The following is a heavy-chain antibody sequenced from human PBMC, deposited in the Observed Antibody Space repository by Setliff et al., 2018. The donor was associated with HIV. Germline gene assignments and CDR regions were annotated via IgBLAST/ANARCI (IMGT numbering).Heavy chain of an antibody. D-gene: IGHD1-1*01. J-gene: IGHJ3*01. Sequence: ASVKVSCKASGHSFTTYFLHWVRQAPGQGLEWMGMINPSGGEPSYAQKFQGRITITADELTSTVYMDLNSLKSEDSAVYYCANPHDGGAFDVWGQGTAVTVS. V-gene: IGHV1-46*01. CDR3: ANPHDGGAFDV. CDR2: INPSGGEP. CDR1: GHSFTTYF.